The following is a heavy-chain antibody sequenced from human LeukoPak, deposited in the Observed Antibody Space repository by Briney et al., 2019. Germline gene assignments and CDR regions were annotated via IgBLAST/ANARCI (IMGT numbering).Heavy chain of an antibody. J-gene: IGHJ4*02. CDR3: TSSAYGAYTISGGVDY. Sequence: GGSLRLSCAASGFTVSSSYMSWVRQAPGKGLEWVSVIYSGGSTYYADSVKGRFTISRDNSKNTLYLQMNSLKTEDTAVYYCTSSAYGAYTISGGVDYWGQGTLVTVSS. D-gene: IGHD5-12*01. CDR1: GFTVSSSY. V-gene: IGHV3-53*01. CDR2: IYSGGST.